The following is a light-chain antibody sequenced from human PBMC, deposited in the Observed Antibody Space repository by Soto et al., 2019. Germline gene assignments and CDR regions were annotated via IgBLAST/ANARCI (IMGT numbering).Light chain of an antibody. CDR2: NTN. Sequence: QTVVTQEPSFSVSPGGTVTLTCGLTSGSVSTSNYPSWYQQTPGQAPRTLIYNTNTRSSGAPDRFSGSLLGNRAALIITGAQAEDESDYYCVLYLGRGISVFGGGTKLTVL. V-gene: IGLV8-61*01. J-gene: IGLJ3*02. CDR1: SGSVSTSNY. CDR3: VLYLGRGISV.